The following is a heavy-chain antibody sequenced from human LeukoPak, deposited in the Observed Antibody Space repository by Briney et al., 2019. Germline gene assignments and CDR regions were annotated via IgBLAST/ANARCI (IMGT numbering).Heavy chain of an antibody. D-gene: IGHD4-11*01. CDR1: GYSFATYW. J-gene: IGHJ4*02. V-gene: IGHV5-51*01. CDR2: IYPGDSDT. Sequence: GESLKISCKGSGYSFATYWIGWVRQMPGKGLEWMGIIYPGDSDTRYGPSFQGQVTISVDKSINTAYLQWIRLKASDTAMYYCARRFGERLYSNNDAFASWGQGTLVTVSS. CDR3: ARRFGERLYSNNDAFAS.